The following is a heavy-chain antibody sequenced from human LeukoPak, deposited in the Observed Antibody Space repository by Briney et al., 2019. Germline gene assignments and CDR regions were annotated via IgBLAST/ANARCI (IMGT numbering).Heavy chain of an antibody. Sequence: GGSLRLSCAASGFTFDDYGLSWVRQVPGKGLEWVSGLNWNGASTGYADSVKGRFTISRDNAKNTLYLQMNSLRAEDTAVYYCARPGVAGTQWGQGTLVTVSS. CDR3: ARPGVAGTQ. D-gene: IGHD6-19*01. J-gene: IGHJ4*02. V-gene: IGHV3-20*04. CDR1: GFTFDDYG. CDR2: LNWNGAST.